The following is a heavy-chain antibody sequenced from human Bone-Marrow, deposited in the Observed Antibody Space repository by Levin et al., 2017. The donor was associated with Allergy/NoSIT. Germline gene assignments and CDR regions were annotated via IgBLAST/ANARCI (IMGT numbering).Heavy chain of an antibody. CDR2: LSGRGETT. Sequence: PGGSLRLSCAASGFTFSTYSMNWVRQAPGKGLEWISGLSGRGETTYYADSVKGRFTISRDNDKNTLFLQMNSLRTEDTALFYCAKWVRGSDGGWFFDFWGRGTLVTVSS. V-gene: IGHV3-23*01. CDR1: GFTFSTYS. CDR3: AKWVRGSDGGWFFDF. D-gene: IGHD3-16*01. J-gene: IGHJ2*01.